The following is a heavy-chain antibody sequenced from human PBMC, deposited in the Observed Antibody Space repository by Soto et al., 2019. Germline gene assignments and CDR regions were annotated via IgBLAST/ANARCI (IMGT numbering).Heavy chain of an antibody. D-gene: IGHD3-22*01. J-gene: IGHJ4*02. Sequence: SETLSLTCAVYGGSFSGYYWSWIRQPPGKGLEWIGEINHSGSTNYNPSLKSRVTISVDTSKNQFSLKLSSVTAADTAVYYCARGGKRYYYDSSGSLYYFDYWGQGTLVTVSS. V-gene: IGHV4-34*01. CDR2: INHSGST. CDR3: ARGGKRYYYDSSGSLYYFDY. CDR1: GGSFSGYY.